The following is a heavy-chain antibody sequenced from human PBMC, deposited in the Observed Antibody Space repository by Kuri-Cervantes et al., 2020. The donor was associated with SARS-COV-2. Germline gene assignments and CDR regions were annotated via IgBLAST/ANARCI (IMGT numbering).Heavy chain of an antibody. D-gene: IGHD2-21*01. Sequence: GESLKISCAASGFTFSSYGMHWVRQAPGKGLEWVAFIRYDGSNKYYADSVKGRFTISRDDAKNSLYLQMNSLRAEDTAVYFCARVAGKGPIYYYYMDVWGKGTTVTVSS. CDR3: ARVAGKGPIYYYYMDV. CDR2: IRYDGSNK. V-gene: IGHV3-30*02. CDR1: GFTFSSYG. J-gene: IGHJ6*03.